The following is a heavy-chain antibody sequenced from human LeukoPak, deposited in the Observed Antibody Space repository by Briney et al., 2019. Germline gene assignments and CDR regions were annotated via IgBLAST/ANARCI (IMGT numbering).Heavy chain of an antibody. CDR1: GYTFTSYG. D-gene: IGHD1-26*01. J-gene: IGHJ3*02. Sequence: ASVKVSCKASGYTFTSYGISWVRQAPGQGLEWMGWISAYNGNTNYAQKLQGRVTMTTDTSTSTAYVELRSLRSDDTAVYYCARWGGSFDAFDIWGQGTMVTVSS. CDR2: ISAYNGNT. V-gene: IGHV1-18*01. CDR3: ARWGGSFDAFDI.